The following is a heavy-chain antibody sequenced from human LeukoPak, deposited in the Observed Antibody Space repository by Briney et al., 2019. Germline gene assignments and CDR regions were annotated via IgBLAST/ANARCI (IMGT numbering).Heavy chain of an antibody. CDR3: ARDVADTAEYYYDSSPPGY. V-gene: IGHV1-18*01. Sequence: ASVKVSCKASGYTFTSYGISWVRQAPGQGLEWMGWISAYNGNTNYAQKLQDRVTMTTDTSTSTAYMELRSLRSDDTAVYYCARDVADTAEYYYDSSPPGYWGQGTLVTVSS. CDR2: ISAYNGNT. D-gene: IGHD3-22*01. CDR1: GYTFTSYG. J-gene: IGHJ4*02.